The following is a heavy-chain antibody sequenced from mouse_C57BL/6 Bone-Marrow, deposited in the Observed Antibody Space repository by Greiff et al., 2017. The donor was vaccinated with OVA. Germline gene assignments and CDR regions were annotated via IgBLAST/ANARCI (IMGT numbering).Heavy chain of an antibody. CDR3: AIGYKDY. CDR2: IDPSDSET. Sequence: QVQLQQPGAELVRPGSSVKLSCKASGYNFTSYWMHWVKQRPIQSLEWIGNIDPSDSETKYNQKFKDKATMTVDKSSSTAYMQLSSLTSEDSAVYSCAIGYKDYWGQGTTLTVSS. V-gene: IGHV1-52*01. D-gene: IGHD1-2*01. CDR1: GYNFTSYW. J-gene: IGHJ2*01.